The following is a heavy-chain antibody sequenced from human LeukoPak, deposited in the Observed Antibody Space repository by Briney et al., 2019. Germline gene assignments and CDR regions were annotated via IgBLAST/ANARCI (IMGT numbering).Heavy chain of an antibody. CDR1: GGSISSGDYY. CDR2: IYYSGST. V-gene: IGHV4-30-4*08. J-gene: IGHJ4*02. D-gene: IGHD3-3*01. Sequence: PSETLSLTCTVSGGSISSGDYYWSWIRQPPGKGLEWIGYIYYSGSTYYNPSLKSRVTISVDTSKNQFSLKLSSVTAADTAVYYCARGRREWLQFDYWGQGTLVTVSS. CDR3: ARGRREWLQFDY.